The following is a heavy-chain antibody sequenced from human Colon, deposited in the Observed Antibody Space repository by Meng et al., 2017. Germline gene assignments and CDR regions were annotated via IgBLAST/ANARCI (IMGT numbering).Heavy chain of an antibody. J-gene: IGHJ4*02. Sequence: QDHLPPSGQRLGKPPHTLPPTCAILGDCGPSNSAAWNCIRQSPSRGLEWLGRTYYRSKWYNGYAVSVKSRITINPDTSKNQFSLQLNSVTPEDTAMYYCARSGSSGWIDYWGQGTLVTVSS. CDR3: ARSGSSGWIDY. CDR1: GDCGPSNSAA. CDR2: TYYRSKWYN. D-gene: IGHD6-19*01. V-gene: IGHV6-1*01.